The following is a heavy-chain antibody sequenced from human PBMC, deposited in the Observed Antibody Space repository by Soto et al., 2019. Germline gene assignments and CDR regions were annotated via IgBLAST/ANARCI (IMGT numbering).Heavy chain of an antibody. CDR1: GGSISSYY. CDR3: ARDPGDLYSSSWYFDY. Sequence: PSETLSLTCTVSGGSISSYYWSWIRQPPGKGLEWIGYIYYSGSTNYNPSLKSRVTISVDTSKNQFSLKLSSVTAADTAVYYCARDPGDLYSSSWYFDYWGQGTLVTVSS. CDR2: IYYSGST. V-gene: IGHV4-59*01. D-gene: IGHD6-13*01. J-gene: IGHJ4*02.